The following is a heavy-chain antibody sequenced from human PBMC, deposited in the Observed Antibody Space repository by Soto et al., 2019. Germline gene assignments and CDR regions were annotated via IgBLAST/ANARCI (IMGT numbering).Heavy chain of an antibody. CDR1: GFTFSSYA. CDR3: AKVMITFGGVIPPVSGMDV. CDR2: ISGSGGST. Sequence: QPGGSLRLSCAASGFTFSSYAMSWVRQAPGKGLEWVSAISGSGGSTYYADSVKGRFTISRDNSKNTLYLQMNSLRAEDTAVYYCAKVMITFGGVIPPVSGMDVWGQGTTVTVSS. J-gene: IGHJ6*02. D-gene: IGHD3-16*02. V-gene: IGHV3-23*01.